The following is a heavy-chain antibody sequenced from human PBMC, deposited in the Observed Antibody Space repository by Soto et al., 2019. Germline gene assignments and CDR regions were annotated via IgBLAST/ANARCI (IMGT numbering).Heavy chain of an antibody. Sequence: HPGGSLRLSCAASGFTFSSYAMNWARQAPGKGLEWVSAISGSGGSTYYADSVKGRFTISRDSSKNTLYLQMNSLRAEDTALYYCAKGNSWSPALVLDIWGQGTMVTVSS. CDR2: ISGSGGST. V-gene: IGHV3-23*01. J-gene: IGHJ3*02. D-gene: IGHD1-7*01. CDR1: GFTFSSYA. CDR3: AKGNSWSPALVLDI.